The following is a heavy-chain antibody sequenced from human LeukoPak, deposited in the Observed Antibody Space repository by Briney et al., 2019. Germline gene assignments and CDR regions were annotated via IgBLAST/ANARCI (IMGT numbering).Heavy chain of an antibody. CDR1: GFTFSSYW. D-gene: IGHD6-19*01. V-gene: IGHV3-74*01. Sequence: GGSLRLSCAASGFTFSSYWMHWVRQAPGKGLVWVSRINSDGSSTSYADSVKGRFTISRDNAKNTLYLQMNSLRAEDTAVYYCARAAAVASDLDYWGQGTLVTVSS. CDR3: ARAAAVASDLDY. CDR2: INSDGSST. J-gene: IGHJ4*02.